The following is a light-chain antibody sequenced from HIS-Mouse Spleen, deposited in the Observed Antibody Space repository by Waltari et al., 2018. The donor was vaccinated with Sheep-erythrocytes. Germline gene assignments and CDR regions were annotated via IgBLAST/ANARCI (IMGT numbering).Light chain of an antibody. CDR2: DAS. CDR3: QQRSNWPLT. Sequence: EIVLTQSPATLSLSPGERATLSCRASQSCSSYLAWYQQKPGQAPRSLIYDASNRATGIPARFSGRGSVTDFTLTISSLEPEDFAVYYCQQRSNWPLTFGGGTKVEIK. CDR1: QSCSSY. V-gene: IGKV3-11*01. J-gene: IGKJ4*01.